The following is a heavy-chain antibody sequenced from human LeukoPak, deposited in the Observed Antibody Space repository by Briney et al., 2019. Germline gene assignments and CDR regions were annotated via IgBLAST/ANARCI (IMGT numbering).Heavy chain of an antibody. CDR2: IYYTGST. D-gene: IGHD3-10*01. Sequence: SETLSLTCTVSGVSISTYYWSWIWQSPGKGLEWIGYIYYTGSTNYNPSLKSRVTISVDTSKNQFSLKLSSVTAADTAVYYCARDSGLDVWGQGTTVTVSS. CDR3: ARDSGLDV. J-gene: IGHJ6*02. V-gene: IGHV4-59*01. CDR1: GVSISTYY.